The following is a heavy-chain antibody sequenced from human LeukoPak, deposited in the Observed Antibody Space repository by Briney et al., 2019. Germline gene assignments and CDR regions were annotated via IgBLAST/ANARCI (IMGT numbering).Heavy chain of an antibody. J-gene: IGHJ5*02. CDR1: GYNYYVYW. CDR3: ARQGDRGLYWFGP. Sequence: NPGESLKISCKGSGYNYYVYWIGWVRQMPGKGPEWMGIIYPGDFATRYRPSFEGQVTISVDKSINTAYLQWSSLQASDSAIYYCARQGDRGLYWFGPWGQGTPVTVSS. CDR2: IYPGDFAT. V-gene: IGHV5-51*01. D-gene: IGHD3-10*01.